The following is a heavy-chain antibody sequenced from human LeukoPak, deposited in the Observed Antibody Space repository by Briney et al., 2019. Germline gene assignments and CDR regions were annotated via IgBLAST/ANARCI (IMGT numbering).Heavy chain of an antibody. D-gene: IGHD5-24*01. V-gene: IGHV3-30*18. CDR1: GFSFRSYG. J-gene: IGHJ5*01. CDR3: AKGESITSAWFDS. CDR2: ISSDEINE. Sequence: GGSLRLSCAAPGFSFRSYGMHWVRQAPGKGLEWVAVISSDEINEYYADSVKGRFTISRDNSKNTLYLQINSLRGEDTAVYYCAKGESITSAWFDSWGQGTLVTVSS.